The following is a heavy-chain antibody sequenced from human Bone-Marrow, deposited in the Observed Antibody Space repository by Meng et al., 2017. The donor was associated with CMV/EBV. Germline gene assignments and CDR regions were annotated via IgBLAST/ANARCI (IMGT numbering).Heavy chain of an antibody. CDR3: ARRPCSTTACCTIDY. CDR1: GESFSDYC. Sequence: SETLSLTCAVYGESFSDYCWTWIRQPPGKGLEWIGEINHGGRTNYNPSLKSRVTTSVDTSKNQFSLKLTSVTAADTAVYYCARRPCSTTACCTIDYWGQGTLVTVSS. CDR2: INHGGRT. D-gene: IGHD2-2*02. V-gene: IGHV4-34*01. J-gene: IGHJ4*02.